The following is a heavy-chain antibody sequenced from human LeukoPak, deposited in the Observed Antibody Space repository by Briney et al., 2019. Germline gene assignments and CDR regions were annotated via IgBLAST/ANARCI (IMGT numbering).Heavy chain of an antibody. CDR2: ISYDGSNK. J-gene: IGHJ4*02. CDR1: GFTFSSYA. CDR3: ARSGLPFCGGDCYSDY. V-gene: IGHV3-30-3*01. Sequence: PGGSLRLSCAASGFTFSSYAMHWVRQAPGKGLEWVAVISYDGSNKYYADSVKGRFTISRDNSKNTLYLQMNSLRAEDTAVYYCARSGLPFCGGDCYSDYGGKETLVTVSS. D-gene: IGHD2-21*02.